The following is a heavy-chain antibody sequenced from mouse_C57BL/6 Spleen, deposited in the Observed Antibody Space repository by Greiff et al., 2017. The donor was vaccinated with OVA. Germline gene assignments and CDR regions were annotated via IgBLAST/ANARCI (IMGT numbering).Heavy chain of an antibody. CDR2: IYPGDGDT. J-gene: IGHJ1*03. D-gene: IGHD1-1*01. CDR3: ARGDYDGSDWYFAF. CDR1: GYAFSSSW. V-gene: IGHV1-82*01. Sequence: QVQLQQSGPELVKPGASVKISCKASGYAFSSSWMNWVQQRPGKGLEWIGRIYPGDGDTNYTGKFKGKATLTADNSSSTAYMQLSSLTSEDSAVYFCARGDYDGSDWYFAFWGTGTTVTVSS.